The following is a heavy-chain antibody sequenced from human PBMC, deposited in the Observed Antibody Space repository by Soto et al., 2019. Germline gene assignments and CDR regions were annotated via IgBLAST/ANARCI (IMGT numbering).Heavy chain of an antibody. D-gene: IGHD3-22*01. Sequence: GGSLRLSCAASGFTFSDYYMNWIRQAPGKGLEWVSYISSTATTIYYADSVKGRFTISRDNAKNPVYLQMNSLRAEDTAVYYCTRVFRGYRDYWGQGSLVTVSS. CDR3: TRVFRGYRDY. CDR2: ISSTATTI. V-gene: IGHV3-11*01. J-gene: IGHJ4*02. CDR1: GFTFSDYY.